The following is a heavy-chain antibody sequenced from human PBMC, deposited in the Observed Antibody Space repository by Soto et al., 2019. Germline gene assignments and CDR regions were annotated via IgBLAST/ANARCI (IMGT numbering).Heavy chain of an antibody. CDR2: IYYSGRT. V-gene: IGHV4-59*01. J-gene: IGHJ1*01. Sequence: QVQLQESGPGLVRPSDTLSLTCTVSNGSITSYYWSWIRQPPGKGLEWIGYIYYSGRTNNNPSLKSRVTISVDTSKNQFSLKLSSVTAADTAVYYCARDSGGALFHHWGQGTLVTVSS. D-gene: IGHD3-10*01. CDR3: ARDSGGALFHH. CDR1: NGSITSYY.